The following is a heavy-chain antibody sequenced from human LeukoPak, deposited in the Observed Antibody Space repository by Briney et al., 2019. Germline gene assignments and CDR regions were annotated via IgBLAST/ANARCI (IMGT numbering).Heavy chain of an antibody. CDR3: ASGGGYCSGGELCY. CDR2: IYYSGST. Sequence: SGTLSLTCTVSGGSLTSNNYYWGWIRQPPGKGLEWIGYIYYSGSTNYNPSLKSRVTISVDTSKNQFSLKLSSVTAADTAVYYCASGGGYCSGGELCYWGQGTLVTVSS. CDR1: GGSLTSNNYY. J-gene: IGHJ4*02. D-gene: IGHD2-15*01. V-gene: IGHV4-61*01.